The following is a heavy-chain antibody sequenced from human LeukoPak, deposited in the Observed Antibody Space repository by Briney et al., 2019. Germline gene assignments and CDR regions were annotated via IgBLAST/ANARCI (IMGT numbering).Heavy chain of an antibody. D-gene: IGHD3-10*01. V-gene: IGHV4-4*07. CDR1: GGSTSKYY. J-gene: IGHJ4*02. Sequence: SETLSLTCTVSGGSTSKYYLSWIRQPAGKGLEWIGRIFTSGSATSSSSLKSRVTMSADTSKNQFSLNLSSVTAADTAVYFCASGYGSGSYLYWGQGILVTVSS. CDR3: ASGYGSGSYLY. CDR2: IFTSGSA.